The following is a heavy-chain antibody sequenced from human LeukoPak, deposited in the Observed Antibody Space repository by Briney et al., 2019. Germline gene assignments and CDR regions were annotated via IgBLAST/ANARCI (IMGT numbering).Heavy chain of an antibody. Sequence: PGGSLRLSCAASGFTFSSYAMHWVRQAPGKGLEYVSGIASHGSYKHYANSVKGRFTISRDNSKNTLYLQMGSLRAEDTAVYYCAKRRYFDWSMDVWGKGTTVTISS. D-gene: IGHD3-9*01. V-gene: IGHV3-64*01. CDR3: AKRRYFDWSMDV. CDR2: IASHGSYK. J-gene: IGHJ6*03. CDR1: GFTFSSYA.